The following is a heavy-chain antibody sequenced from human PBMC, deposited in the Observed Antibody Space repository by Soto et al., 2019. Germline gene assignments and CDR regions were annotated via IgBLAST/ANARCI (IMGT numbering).Heavy chain of an antibody. V-gene: IGHV3-23*01. Sequence: GXSRRLSCAASGFTFLDYAMSWVRQAPGNRLSRVAATXNVEPXTIQPHSVNGXXTLSTHNXXNTLSLHMNSLRVEDTPFYFCAKGGSFGGFLNSWGRGTLVTVSS. CDR3: AKGGSFGGFLNS. CDR1: GFTFLDYA. D-gene: IGHD3-10*01. CDR2: TXNVEPXT. J-gene: IGHJ4*02.